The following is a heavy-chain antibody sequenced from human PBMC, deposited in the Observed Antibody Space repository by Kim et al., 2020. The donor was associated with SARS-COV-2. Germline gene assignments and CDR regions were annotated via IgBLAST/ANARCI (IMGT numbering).Heavy chain of an antibody. CDR1: GFTFSSYS. J-gene: IGHJ1*01. D-gene: IGHD3-22*01. Sequence: GGSLRLSCVGSGFTFSSYSMNWVRQAPGKGLEWVSYISYSSSTIKYADSVKGRLTISRDNAKNSLFLQMNSLRAEDTAVYYCARESSYYDSRSYLHEYIHHWGQGALVIVSS. V-gene: IGHV3-48*04. CDR3: ARESSYYDSRSYLHEYIHH. CDR2: ISYSSSTI.